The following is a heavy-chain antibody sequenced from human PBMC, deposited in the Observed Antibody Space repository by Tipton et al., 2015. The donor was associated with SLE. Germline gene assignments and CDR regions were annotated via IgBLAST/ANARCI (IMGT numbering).Heavy chain of an antibody. J-gene: IGHJ6*02. CDR3: ARAPEGDLLGGMDV. Sequence: TLSLTCFVSGDSITSINYYWGWIRQPPGKGLEWIGSIYYSGSTDYYPALKSRVTMSIDTSKNQFSLKLSSVTAADTAVYYCARAPEGDLLGGMDVWGQGTPVTVSS. CDR2: IYYSGST. V-gene: IGHV4-39*07. D-gene: IGHD3-16*01. CDR1: GDSITSINYY.